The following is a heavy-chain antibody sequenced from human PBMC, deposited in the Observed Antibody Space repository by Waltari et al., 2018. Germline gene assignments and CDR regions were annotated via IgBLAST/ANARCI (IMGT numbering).Heavy chain of an antibody. CDR3: ARGDYYDSSGYFDY. D-gene: IGHD3-22*01. Sequence: QVQLVESGGGVVQPGRSLRLSWAASGFTFSSYGMHWFGQAPGKGLEWVAVIWYDGSNKYYADSVKGRFTISRDNSKNTLYLQMNSLRAEDTAVYYCARGDYYDSSGYFDYWGQGTLVTVSS. CDR1: GFTFSSYG. CDR2: IWYDGSNK. J-gene: IGHJ4*02. V-gene: IGHV3-33*01.